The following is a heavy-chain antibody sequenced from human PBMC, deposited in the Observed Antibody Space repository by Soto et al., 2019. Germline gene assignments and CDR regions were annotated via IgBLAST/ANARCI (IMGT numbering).Heavy chain of an antibody. Sequence: QVQLVESGGGVVQPGRSLRLSCAASGFTLSNYGMHWVRQAPGKGLEWVAVIWSGGSNKYYADSVKGRFTISRDNSKNTRYLQMNSLRAEDTAVYYGARALQYQNWLDPWGQGTLVTVSS. CDR3: ARALQYQNWLDP. CDR2: IWSGGSNK. J-gene: IGHJ5*02. D-gene: IGHD4-4*01. CDR1: GFTLSNYG. V-gene: IGHV3-33*01.